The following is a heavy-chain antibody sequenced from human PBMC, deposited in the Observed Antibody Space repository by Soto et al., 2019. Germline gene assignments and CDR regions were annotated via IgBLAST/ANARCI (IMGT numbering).Heavy chain of an antibody. CDR1: GFPFSIYS. CDR3: ARSVEGHFDY. V-gene: IGHV3-48*02. D-gene: IGHD6-19*01. Sequence: EVQLVESGGGLVQPGGSLRLTCAASGFPFSIYSMNWVRQAPGKGLEWSSYITSATNTIKYADSVKGRFTISRDKAKNLVYLQMNSLRDEDTAVYFCARSVEGHFDYWGQGTVVTVSS. CDR2: ITSATNTI. J-gene: IGHJ4*02.